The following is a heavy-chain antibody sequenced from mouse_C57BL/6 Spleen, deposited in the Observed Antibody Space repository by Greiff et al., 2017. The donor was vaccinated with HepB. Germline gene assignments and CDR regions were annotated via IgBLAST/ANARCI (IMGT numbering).Heavy chain of an antibody. CDR3: ARGGGSSWYYFDY. CDR1: GYTFTSYW. CDR2: IYPGSGST. V-gene: IGHV1-55*01. D-gene: IGHD1-1*01. Sequence: QVQLQQSGAELVKPGASVKMSCKASGYTFTSYWITWVKQRPGQGLEWIGDIYPGSGSTNYNEKFKSKATLTVDTSSSTAYMQLSSLTSEDSAVYYCARGGGSSWYYFDYWGQGTTLTVSS. J-gene: IGHJ2*01.